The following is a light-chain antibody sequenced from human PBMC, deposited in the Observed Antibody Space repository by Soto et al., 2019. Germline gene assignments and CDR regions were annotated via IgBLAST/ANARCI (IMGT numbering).Light chain of an antibody. CDR3: QQSYSTLMYT. CDR2: AAS. V-gene: IGKV1-39*01. Sequence: DIQMTQSPPSLSASVGDRVTITCRASQSISSYLNWYQQKPGKAPKLLIYAASSLQSGVPSRFSGSGSGTDFTLTISSLQPEDFATYYCQQSYSTLMYTFGQGTKVDIK. CDR1: QSISSY. J-gene: IGKJ2*01.